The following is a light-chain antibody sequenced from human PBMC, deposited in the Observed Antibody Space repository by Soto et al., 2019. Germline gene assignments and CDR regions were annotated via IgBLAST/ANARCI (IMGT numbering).Light chain of an antibody. CDR3: SSYTTATRL. CDR2: EVS. Sequence: QSALTQPASVSGSPGQSITISCTGTSSDIGSNNYVSWFQQRPGKAPTLLIYEVSNRPSGVSNHFSGSKSGNTAYLTISGLLPEDEAEYYCSSYTTATRLFGGGTKLTVL. V-gene: IGLV2-14*01. CDR1: SSDIGSNNY. J-gene: IGLJ3*02.